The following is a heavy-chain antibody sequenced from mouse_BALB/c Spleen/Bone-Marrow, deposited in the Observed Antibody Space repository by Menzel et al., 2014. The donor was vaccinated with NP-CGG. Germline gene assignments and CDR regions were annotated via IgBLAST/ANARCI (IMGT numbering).Heavy chain of an antibody. CDR1: GFTFSNYG. CDR2: ISSGGSYT. D-gene: IGHD1-3*01. V-gene: IGHV5-6*01. J-gene: IGHJ4*01. Sequence: EVKLVESGGDLVKPGGSLKPSCAASGFTFSNYGMSWVRQTPDKRLEWVATISSGGSYTYFPDSVKGRFTISRDNAKNTLYLQMNSLKSEDAAMYYCARLTPDYAMDYWGQGTSVTVSS. CDR3: ARLTPDYAMDY.